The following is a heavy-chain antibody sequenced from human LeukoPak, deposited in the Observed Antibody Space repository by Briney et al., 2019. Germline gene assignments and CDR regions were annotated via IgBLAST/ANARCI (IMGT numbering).Heavy chain of an antibody. CDR3: AIVATTQLFDS. V-gene: IGHV1-2*02. J-gene: IGHJ4*02. Sequence: ASVKVSCKASGYTFTRFYLHWVRQAPGQGLEWMGWINPNSGGTNYAQKFQGRVTMTRDTSINTAYMELSRLRSDDTAVYYCAIVATTQLFDSWGQGTLVTVSS. D-gene: IGHD5-12*01. CDR1: GYTFTRFY. CDR2: INPNSGGT.